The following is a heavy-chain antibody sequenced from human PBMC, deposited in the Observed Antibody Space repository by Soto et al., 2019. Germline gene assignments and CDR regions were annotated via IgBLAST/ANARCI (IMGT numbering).Heavy chain of an antibody. J-gene: IGHJ6*03. CDR3: ARGRLGYDFWSGYRDMDD. CDR1: GASISSGGYY. D-gene: IGHD3-3*01. Sequence: TLSLTCTVSGASISSGGYYWSWIRQHPGKGLEWIGYIYYSGSTYYNPSLNSRVTISVDTSKNQFSLKLSSVSAADTAVFYCARGRLGYDFWSGYRDMDDWGKGTTVTVCS. CDR2: IYYSGST. V-gene: IGHV4-31*03.